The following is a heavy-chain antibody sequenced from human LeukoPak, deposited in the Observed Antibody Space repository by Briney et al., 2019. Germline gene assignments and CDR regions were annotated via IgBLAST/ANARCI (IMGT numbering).Heavy chain of an antibody. CDR3: ASITIFGVVTPPGYYYGMDV. CDR2: ISSSGTTI. Sequence: GGSLRLSCAASRFTFSGFEMNWVRQAPGKGLEWISYISSSGTTIYYADSVKGRFTMSRDNAKKSLYLQMNSLRAEDTAVYYCASITIFGVVTPPGYYYGMDVWGQGTTVTVSS. V-gene: IGHV3-48*03. CDR1: RFTFSGFE. J-gene: IGHJ6*02. D-gene: IGHD3-3*01.